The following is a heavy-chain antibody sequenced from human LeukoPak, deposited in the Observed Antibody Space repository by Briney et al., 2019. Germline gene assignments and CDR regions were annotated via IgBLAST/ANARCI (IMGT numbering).Heavy chain of an antibody. Sequence: SETLSLTCAVYGGSFSGYYWSWIRQPPGKGLEWIGEINHSGSTNYNPSLKSRVTISVDTSKNQFSLKLSSVTAADTAVYYCARGLVIKYYYYYYMDVWGEGTTVTVSS. CDR1: GGSFSGYY. CDR2: INHSGST. D-gene: IGHD3-9*01. J-gene: IGHJ6*03. CDR3: ARGLVIKYYYYYYMDV. V-gene: IGHV4-34*01.